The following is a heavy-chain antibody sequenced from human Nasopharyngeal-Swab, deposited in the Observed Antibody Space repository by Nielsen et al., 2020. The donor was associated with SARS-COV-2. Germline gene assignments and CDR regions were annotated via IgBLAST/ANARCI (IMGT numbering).Heavy chain of an antibody. D-gene: IGHD7-27*01. J-gene: IGHJ4*02. CDR2: ISRSGGSV. Sequence: GESLKISCAASGFTFSASGMSWVRMAPGKGLEWVSGISRSGGSVDYADSVKGRFTISRDNAKNTLFLQMNSLRAGDTAVYYCAREDWGKLDYWGQGTLVTVSS. V-gene: IGHV3-23*01. CDR3: AREDWGKLDY. CDR1: GFTFSASG.